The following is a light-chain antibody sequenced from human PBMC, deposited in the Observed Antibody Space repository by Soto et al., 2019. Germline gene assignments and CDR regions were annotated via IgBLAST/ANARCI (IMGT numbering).Light chain of an antibody. CDR1: QSVSGS. V-gene: IGKV3-11*01. CDR3: QQRANWRIT. Sequence: EIVLTQSPATLSLSPGERATLSCGASQSVSGSLAWYQQKPGQAPRLLIYDTSNRATGIPARFSGSGSGTDFTLTISSLENEDFAVYYCQQRANWRITFGQGTRLEIK. CDR2: DTS. J-gene: IGKJ5*01.